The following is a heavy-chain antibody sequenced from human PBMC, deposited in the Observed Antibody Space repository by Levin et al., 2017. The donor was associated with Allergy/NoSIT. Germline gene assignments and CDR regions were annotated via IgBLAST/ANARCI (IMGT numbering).Heavy chain of an antibody. Sequence: SETLSLNCAVSGSSISSGYYWGWIRQSPGRGLEWLGSIFHSGTTYYNLSLKSRVTLSVDTSKNQFSLKLISVTAADTAVYYCVSSWYNWNSHYYYYYMDAWGKGTTVTVSS. V-gene: IGHV4-38-2*01. CDR3: VSSWYNWNSHYYYYYMDA. CDR1: GSSISSGYY. CDR2: IFHSGTT. D-gene: IGHD1-20*01. J-gene: IGHJ6*03.